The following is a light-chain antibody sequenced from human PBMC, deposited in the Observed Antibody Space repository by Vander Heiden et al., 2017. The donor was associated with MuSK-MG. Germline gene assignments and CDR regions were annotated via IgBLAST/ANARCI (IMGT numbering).Light chain of an antibody. J-gene: IGLJ1*01. V-gene: IGLV3-1*01. CDR3: QAWDGSTAV. Sequence: SYDLTQPSSVSVSPGQTASITCSGENLGRKYTCWYQQRAGQPPVWVIYQDNKRPSGIPERFSGSNSGNIATLTISGTQAMDEADYYCQAWDGSTAVFGTGTKVTVL. CDR1: NLGRKY. CDR2: QDN.